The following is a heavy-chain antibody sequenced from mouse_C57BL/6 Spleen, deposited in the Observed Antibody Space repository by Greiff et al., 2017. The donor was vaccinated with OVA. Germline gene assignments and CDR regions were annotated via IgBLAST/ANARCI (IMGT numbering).Heavy chain of an antibody. J-gene: IGHJ3*01. Sequence: QVQLQQSGAELVRPGSSVTLSCKASGYTFTSYWMDWVKQRPGQGLEWIGNIYPSDSETHYNQKFKDQATLTVDKSSSPAYMQLSRLTSEDSAVYYGAREYYDGSSYAFAYWGQGTLVTVSA. CDR3: AREYYDGSSYAFAY. CDR2: IYPSDSET. D-gene: IGHD1-1*01. CDR1: GYTFTSYW. V-gene: IGHV1-61*01.